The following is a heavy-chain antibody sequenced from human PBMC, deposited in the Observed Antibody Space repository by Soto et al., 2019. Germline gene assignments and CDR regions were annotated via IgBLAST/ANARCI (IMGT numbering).Heavy chain of an antibody. CDR3: SKGEMSTIRNSFDP. V-gene: IGHV3-23*01. D-gene: IGHD1-7*01. CDR1: GFNTRFYS. CDR2: LSRSGGAT. J-gene: IGHJ5*02. Sequence: EVQLLESGGGLVQPGGSLTLSCTASGFNTRFYSMSWVRQTPGKGLEWVAALSRSGGATYYADSVRGRFTISRDASNDTLFLQMSNLRADDTALYYCSKGEMSTIRNSFDPWGQGTLVTVSS.